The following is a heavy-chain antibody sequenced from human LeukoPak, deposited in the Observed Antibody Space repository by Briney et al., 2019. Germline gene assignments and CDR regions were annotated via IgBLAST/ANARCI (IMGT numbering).Heavy chain of an antibody. D-gene: IGHD1-26*01. Sequence: ASVKVSYKASGYIFTTYYIHWVRQAPGQGLEWMGIINPSGGTTNYAHKLQGRVTMTRDTSTSTVYLELSSLTSEDTAVYYCARISYSGSYYVYWGQGTLVTVSS. J-gene: IGHJ4*02. CDR1: GYIFTTYY. CDR3: ARISYSGSYYVY. CDR2: INPSGGTT. V-gene: IGHV1-46*01.